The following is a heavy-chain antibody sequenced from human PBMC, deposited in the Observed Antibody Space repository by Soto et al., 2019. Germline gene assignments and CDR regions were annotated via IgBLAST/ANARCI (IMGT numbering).Heavy chain of an antibody. CDR1: GYSFTSYW. V-gene: IGHV5-51*01. J-gene: IGHJ6*03. Sequence: PGESLKISCKGSGYSFTSYWIGRVRQMPGKGLEWMGIIYPGDSDTRYSPSFQGQVTISADKSISTAYLHWSSLTASDTAMYYCARQGYSGYVLYYYYMDVWGKETTVTVSS. CDR2: IYPGDSDT. D-gene: IGHD5-12*01. CDR3: ARQGYSGYVLYYYYMDV.